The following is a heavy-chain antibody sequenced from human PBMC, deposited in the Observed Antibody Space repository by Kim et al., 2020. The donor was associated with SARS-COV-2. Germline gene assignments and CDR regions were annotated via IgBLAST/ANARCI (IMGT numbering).Heavy chain of an antibody. CDR3: ARSRFKDFSHTHTYWYYGLDV. Sequence: GGSLRLSCAASGFSISEYYMNWIRQAPGKGLEWLSDITTSSTYTNYADSVKGRFTISRDDAQNSLYLQMSSLRAEDTDVYYCARSRFKDFSHTHTYWYYGLDVWGQGTTVTVSS. V-gene: IGHV3-11*06. J-gene: IGHJ6*02. D-gene: IGHD2-8*02. CDR2: ITTSSTYT. CDR1: GFSISEYY.